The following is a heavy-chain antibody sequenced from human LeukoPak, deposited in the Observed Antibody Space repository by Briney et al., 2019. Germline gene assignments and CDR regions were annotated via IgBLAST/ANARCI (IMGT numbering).Heavy chain of an antibody. V-gene: IGHV4-59*13. Sequence: PSETLSLTCTVSGGSISNYYWSWTRQPPGKGLEWIGYIYYSGSTNYNPSLESRVTISVDTSKNQFSLKLDSVTAADTAVYYCARGRSGSYHSPFDYWGQGTLVTVSS. J-gene: IGHJ4*02. CDR3: ARGRSGSYHSPFDY. CDR2: IYYSGST. D-gene: IGHD1-26*01. CDR1: GGSISNYY.